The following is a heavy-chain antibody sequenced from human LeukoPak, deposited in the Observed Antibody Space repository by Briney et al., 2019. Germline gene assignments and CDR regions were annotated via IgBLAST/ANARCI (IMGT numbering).Heavy chain of an antibody. CDR2: IYTSGST. D-gene: IGHD3-10*01. V-gene: IGHV4-4*09. Sequence: SEALSLTCTVSGGSISSYYWSWIRQPPGKGLEWIGYIYTSGSTNYNPSHKSRVTISVDTSKNQFSLKLSSVTAADTAVYYCASLASTMVRGVTDADYWGQGTLVTVSS. CDR1: GGSISSYY. CDR3: ASLASTMVRGVTDADY. J-gene: IGHJ4*02.